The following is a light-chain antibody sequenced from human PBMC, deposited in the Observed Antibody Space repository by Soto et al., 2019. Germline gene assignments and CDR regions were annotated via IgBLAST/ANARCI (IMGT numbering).Light chain of an antibody. CDR1: QTVSSN. V-gene: IGKV3-15*01. J-gene: IGKJ1*01. Sequence: EIVMTQSPATLSVSPGERATLSCRASQTVSSNLVWYQQQPRQAPRLLIYGASTRATAIPARCSGSGSGTEFTLTTSSRQAEDFAVYYCHQDNNWPPWTFGQGTKVEIK. CDR3: HQDNNWPPWT. CDR2: GAS.